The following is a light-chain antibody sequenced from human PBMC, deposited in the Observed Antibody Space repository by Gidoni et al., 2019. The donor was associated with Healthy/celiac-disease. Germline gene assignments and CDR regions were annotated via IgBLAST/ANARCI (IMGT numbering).Light chain of an antibody. CDR2: GNS. V-gene: IGLV1-40*01. Sequence: QSVLTQPPSVSGAPGQRVTISSTGTSSNIGAGYDVHWYQQLPGTAPKLLIYGNSNRPSGVPDRFSGSKSGTSASLAITGLQAEDEADYYCQSYDSSLSGSNVVFGGGTKLTV. CDR3: QSYDSSLSGSNVV. CDR1: SSNIGAGYD. J-gene: IGLJ2*01.